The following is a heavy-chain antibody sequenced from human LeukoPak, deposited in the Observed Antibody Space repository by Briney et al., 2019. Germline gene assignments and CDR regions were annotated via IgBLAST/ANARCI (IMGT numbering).Heavy chain of an antibody. V-gene: IGHV3-23*01. CDR1: GFTFSSYA. CDR3: AKDHGYYYDSSGYY. CDR2: ISGSGGST. J-gene: IGHJ4*02. Sequence: GGSLRLSCAASGFTFSSYAMSWVRQAPGKGLEWVSAISGSGGSTYYADSVKGRFTTSRDNSKNTLYLQMNSLRAEDTAVYYCAKDHGYYYDSSGYYWGQGTLVTVSS. D-gene: IGHD3-22*01.